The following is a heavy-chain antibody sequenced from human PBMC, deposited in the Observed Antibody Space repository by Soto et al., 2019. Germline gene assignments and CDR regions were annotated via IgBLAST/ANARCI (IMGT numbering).Heavy chain of an antibody. D-gene: IGHD6-6*01. J-gene: IGHJ5*02. CDR3: ARLSRIAARSGFDH. V-gene: IGHV5-10-1*01. Sequence: XESLKIACKGSGYSVTSYWISWVRQMPGKGLEWMGRIDPSDSYTNYSPSFQGHVTISADKSISTAYLQWSSLKASDTAMYYCARLSRIAARSGFDHWGQGTLVTVSS. CDR2: IDPSDSYT. CDR1: GYSVTSYW.